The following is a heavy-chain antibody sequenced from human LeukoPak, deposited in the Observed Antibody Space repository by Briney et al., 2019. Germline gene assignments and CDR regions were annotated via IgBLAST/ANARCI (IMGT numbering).Heavy chain of an antibody. Sequence: GGSLRLSCAASGFTFSSYAMSWVRQAPGKGLEWVSAISGSGGSTYYADSVKGRFTISRDNSKNTLYLQMNSLRAEDTAVYYCVKLIAPAYFGYWGQGTLVTVSS. D-gene: IGHD6-13*01. V-gene: IGHV3-23*01. CDR3: VKLIAPAYFGY. CDR1: GFTFSSYA. J-gene: IGHJ4*02. CDR2: ISGSGGST.